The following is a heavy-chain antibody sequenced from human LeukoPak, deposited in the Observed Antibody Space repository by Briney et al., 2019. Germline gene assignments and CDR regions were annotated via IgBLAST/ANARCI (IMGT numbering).Heavy chain of an antibody. V-gene: IGHV4-34*01. J-gene: IGHJ6*02. CDR3: ARGLLISDYDILTGYIDYYYYGMDV. D-gene: IGHD3-9*01. CDR2: INHSGST. CDR1: GGSFSGYY. Sequence: SETLSLTCAVYGGSFSGYYWSWIRQPPGKGLEWIGEINHSGSTNYNPSLKSRVTISVDTSKNQFSLKLSSVTAADTAVYYCARGLLISDYDILTGYIDYYYYGMDVWGQGTTVTVSS.